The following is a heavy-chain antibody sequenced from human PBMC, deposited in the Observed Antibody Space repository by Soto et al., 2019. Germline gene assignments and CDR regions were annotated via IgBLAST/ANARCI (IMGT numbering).Heavy chain of an antibody. J-gene: IGHJ6*02. CDR1: GYTFTGYY. D-gene: IGHD6-13*01. CDR2: INHNSGGT. Sequence: QVQLVQSGAEVKKPGASVKVSCKASGYTFTGYYMHWVRQAPGQGLEWMGWINHNSGGTNYAQKFQGRVTMTRDTSISTAYMELSRLRSDDTAVYYCARVHSSSWIYYYYGMDVWGQGTTVTVSS. V-gene: IGHV1-2*02. CDR3: ARVHSSSWIYYYYGMDV.